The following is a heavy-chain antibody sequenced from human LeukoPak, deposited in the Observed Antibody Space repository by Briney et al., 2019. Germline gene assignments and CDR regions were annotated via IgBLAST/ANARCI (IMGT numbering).Heavy chain of an antibody. D-gene: IGHD1-26*01. V-gene: IGHV3-53*01. CDR2: IYSGGRT. CDR1: GFTVSSNY. Sequence: GGSLRLSCAASGFTVSSNYMSWVRQAPGKGLEWVSVIYSGGRTDYADSVKGRFTISRDNSKNTLYLQMNSLRAEDTAMYYCAREREGVGSAFDIWGQGTMVTVSS. CDR3: AREREGVGSAFDI. J-gene: IGHJ3*02.